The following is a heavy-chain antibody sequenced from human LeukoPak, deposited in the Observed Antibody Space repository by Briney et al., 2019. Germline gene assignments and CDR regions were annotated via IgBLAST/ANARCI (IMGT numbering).Heavy chain of an antibody. Sequence: KASETLSLTCAVYGGSFSGYYWSWIRQPPGKGLEWIGEINHSGSTNYNPSLKSRVTISVDTSKNQFSLKLSSVTAADTAVYYCARALRYFDWPPRCDYWGQGTLVTVSS. CDR2: INHSGST. CDR3: ARALRYFDWPPRCDY. D-gene: IGHD3-9*01. CDR1: GGSFSGYY. V-gene: IGHV4-34*01. J-gene: IGHJ4*02.